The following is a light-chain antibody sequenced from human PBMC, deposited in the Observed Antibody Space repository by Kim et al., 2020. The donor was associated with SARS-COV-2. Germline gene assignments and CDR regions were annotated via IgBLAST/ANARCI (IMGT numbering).Light chain of an antibody. CDR1: SPNIGSNY. Sequence: QSVLTQPPSASGTPGQRVTISCSGGSPNIGSNYVYWYQHLPGTAPKLLIYRNNQRPSGVPDRFSGSKSATSASLAISGLRSEDEADYYCAAWDDSLSGYVFGSGTQLTVL. CDR2: RNN. CDR3: AAWDDSLSGYV. J-gene: IGLJ1*01. V-gene: IGLV1-47*01.